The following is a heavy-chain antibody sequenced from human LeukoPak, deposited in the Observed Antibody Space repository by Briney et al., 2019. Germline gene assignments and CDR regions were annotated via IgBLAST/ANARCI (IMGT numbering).Heavy chain of an antibody. CDR3: ARSNYYTVDV. V-gene: IGHV3-23*01. CDR2: ISGSGGST. D-gene: IGHD1-26*01. CDR1: GFTFSSYA. J-gene: IGHJ6*02. Sequence: GGSLRLSCAASGFTFSSYAMSWVRQAPGKGLEWVSAISGSGGSTYYADSVKGRFTISRDNAKNSLYLQMNSLRADDTAVYYCARSNYYTVDVWGQGTAVTVSS.